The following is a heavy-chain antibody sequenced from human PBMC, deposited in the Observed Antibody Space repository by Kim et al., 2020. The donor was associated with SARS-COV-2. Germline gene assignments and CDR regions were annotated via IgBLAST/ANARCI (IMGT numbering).Heavy chain of an antibody. CDR2: IYYSGST. V-gene: IGHV4-59*13. Sequence: SETLSLTCTVSGGSISSYYWSWIRQPPGKGLEWIGYIYYSGSTNYNPSLKSRVTISVDTSKNQFSLKLSSVTVADTAVYYCAGDLGGSGWGGMDVWGQVT. D-gene: IGHD3-10*01. CDR3: AGDLGGSGWGGMDV. CDR1: GGSISSYY. J-gene: IGHJ6*02.